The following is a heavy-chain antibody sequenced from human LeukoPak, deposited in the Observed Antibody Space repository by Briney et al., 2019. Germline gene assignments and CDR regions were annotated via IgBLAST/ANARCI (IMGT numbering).Heavy chain of an antibody. V-gene: IGHV1-69*13. J-gene: IGHJ4*02. Sequence: ASVKVSCKASGGTFSSYAISWVRQAPGQGLEWMGGIIPIFGTANYAQKFQGRVTITADESTSTACMELSSLRSEDTAVYYCASEAATGYYFDYWGQGTLVTVSS. CDR3: ASEAATGYYFDY. D-gene: IGHD2-15*01. CDR2: IIPIFGTA. CDR1: GGTFSSYA.